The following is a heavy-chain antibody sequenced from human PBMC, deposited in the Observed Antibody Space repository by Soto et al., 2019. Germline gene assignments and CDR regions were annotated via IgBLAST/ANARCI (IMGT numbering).Heavy chain of an antibody. V-gene: IGHV3-72*01. CDR1: GFTFSSYG. J-gene: IGHJ6*02. D-gene: IGHD3-3*01. CDR2: SRNRPNNYPT. CDR3: VRSYEIWSGSHGLDV. Sequence: GGSLRLSCAASGFTFSSYGMHWVRQAPGKGLEWVSRSRNRPNNYPTEYAASVSGRFTISRDDSKNSLYLQMNSLKTEDTAVYYCVRSYEIWSGSHGLDVWGQGTTVTVSS.